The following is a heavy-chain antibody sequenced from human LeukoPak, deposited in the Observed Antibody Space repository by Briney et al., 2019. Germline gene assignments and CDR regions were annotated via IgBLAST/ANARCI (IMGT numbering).Heavy chain of an antibody. D-gene: IGHD3-3*01. CDR2: ISGSGGST. J-gene: IGHJ5*02. Sequence: GGSLRLSCAASGFTFSSYAMSWVRQAPGKGLEWVSAISGSGGSTYYADSVKGRFTISRDNSKNTLYLRMNSLRAEDTAVYYCAKATIFGVVIQYNWFDPWGQGTLVTVSS. V-gene: IGHV3-23*01. CDR3: AKATIFGVVIQYNWFDP. CDR1: GFTFSSYA.